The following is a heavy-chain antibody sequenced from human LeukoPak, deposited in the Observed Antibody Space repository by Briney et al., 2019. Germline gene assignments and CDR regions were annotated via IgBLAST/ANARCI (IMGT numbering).Heavy chain of an antibody. J-gene: IGHJ3*02. CDR2: IKQDGSEK. V-gene: IGHV3-7*03. CDR3: AKDDGSGYYSGAFDI. D-gene: IGHD3-22*01. Sequence: PGGSLRLSCAASGFTFSSYWMSWVRQAPGKGLEWVANIKQDGSEKYYVDSVKGRFTISRDNAKNSLYLQMNSLRAEDTAVYYCAKDDGSGYYSGAFDIWGQGTMVTVSS. CDR1: GFTFSSYW.